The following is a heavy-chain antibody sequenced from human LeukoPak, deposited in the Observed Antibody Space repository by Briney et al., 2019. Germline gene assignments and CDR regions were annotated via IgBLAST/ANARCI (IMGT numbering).Heavy chain of an antibody. CDR3: AGGHSGYSYGLDY. CDR2: IYYSGST. Sequence: SETLSLTCTVSGGSISSYYWSWIRQPPGKGLEWIGYIYYSGSTNYNPSLKSRVTISVDTSKNQFSLKLTSLTAADTAVYYCAGGHSGYSYGLDYWGQGTLVTVSS. D-gene: IGHD5-18*01. J-gene: IGHJ4*02. CDR1: GGSISSYY. V-gene: IGHV4-59*01.